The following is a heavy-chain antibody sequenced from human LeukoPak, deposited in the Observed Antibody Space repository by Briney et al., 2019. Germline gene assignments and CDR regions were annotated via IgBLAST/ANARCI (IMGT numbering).Heavy chain of an antibody. D-gene: IGHD1-1*01. CDR2: MNPNSGNT. CDR1: GYTFTSYD. Sequence: ASVKVSCKASGYTFTSYDINWVRQATGQGLEWMGWMNPNSGNTGYAQKFQGRVTMTRNTSISTAYMELSSLRSEDTAVYYCAVMGGRTLYNWNDDLDYWGQGTLVTVSS. V-gene: IGHV1-8*02. J-gene: IGHJ4*02. CDR3: AVMGGRTLYNWNDDLDY.